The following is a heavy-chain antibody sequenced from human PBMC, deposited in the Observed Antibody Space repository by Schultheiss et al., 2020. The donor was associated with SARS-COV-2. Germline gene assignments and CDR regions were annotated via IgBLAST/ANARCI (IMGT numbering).Heavy chain of an antibody. V-gene: IGHV3-13*05. J-gene: IGHJ6*02. D-gene: IGHD4-17*01. Sequence: GGSLRLSCAASGFTFSSYDMHWVRQATGKGLEWVSAIGTAGDPYYPGSVKGRFTISRENAKNTLYLQMNSLRAEDTAVYYCARDGESTVTTDGMDVWGQGTTVTVSS. CDR2: IGTAGDP. CDR3: ARDGESTVTTDGMDV. CDR1: GFTFSSYD.